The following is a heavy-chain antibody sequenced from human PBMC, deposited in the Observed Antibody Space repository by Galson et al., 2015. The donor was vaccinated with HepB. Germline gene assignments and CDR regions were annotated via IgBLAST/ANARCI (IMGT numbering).Heavy chain of an antibody. V-gene: IGHV3-23*01. CDR1: GCSFNNYA. Sequence: SLGLSCAASGCSFNNYAMTWVRQAPGTGLEWAPAITGSGGRPSYAVSVKGRFTISRDNSKNTLYLQMNSLRAEDTAVYYCATREPDYWGQGTLVTVSS. CDR3: ATREPDY. CDR2: ITGSGGRP. J-gene: IGHJ4*02. D-gene: IGHD1-14*01.